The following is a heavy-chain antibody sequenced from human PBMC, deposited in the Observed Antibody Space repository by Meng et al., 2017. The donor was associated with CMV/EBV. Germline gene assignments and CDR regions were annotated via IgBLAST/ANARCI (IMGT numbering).Heavy chain of an antibody. CDR2: IIPILGIA. D-gene: IGHD3-10*01. CDR1: GGTFSSYA. CDR3: ARDTSNGEVRGVILFDP. Sequence: SVKVSGKASGGTFSSYAISWVRQAPGQGLEWMGGIIPILGIANYAQKFQGRVTITADKSTSTAYMELSRLRSDDTAVYYCARDTSNGEVRGVILFDPWGQGTLVTVSS. J-gene: IGHJ5*02. V-gene: IGHV1-69*10.